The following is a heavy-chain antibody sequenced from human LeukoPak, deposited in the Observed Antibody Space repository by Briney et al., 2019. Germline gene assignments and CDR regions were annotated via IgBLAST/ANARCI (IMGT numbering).Heavy chain of an antibody. D-gene: IGHD2-15*01. J-gene: IGHJ4*02. CDR3: ARGPRYCSGGSCYSKLDY. CDR1: GYTFTRYD. CDR2: MNPNSGNT. V-gene: IGHV1-8*01. Sequence: ASVKVSCKASGYTFTRYDINWVRQATGQGLEWMGWMNPNSGNTGYAQKFQGRVTMTRNTSISTAYMELSSLRSEDTAVYCCARGPRYCSGGSCYSKLDYWGQGTLVTVSS.